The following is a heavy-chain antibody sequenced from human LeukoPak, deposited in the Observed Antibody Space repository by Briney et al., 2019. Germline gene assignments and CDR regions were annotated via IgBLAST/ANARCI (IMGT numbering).Heavy chain of an antibody. CDR1: GYSISSGYY. Sequence: PSETLSLTCTVSGYSISSGYYWGWIRQPPGKGLEWIGSIYHSGSTYYNPSLKSRVTISVDTSKNQFSLKLSSVTAADTAVYYCASIAARRVGIYYYYYMDVRGKGTTVTVSS. D-gene: IGHD6-6*01. V-gene: IGHV4-38-2*02. CDR3: ASIAARRVGIYYYYYMDV. CDR2: IYHSGST. J-gene: IGHJ6*03.